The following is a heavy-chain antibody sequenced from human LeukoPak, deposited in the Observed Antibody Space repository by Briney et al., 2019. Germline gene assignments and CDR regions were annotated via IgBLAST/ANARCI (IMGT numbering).Heavy chain of an antibody. J-gene: IGHJ6*03. Sequence: SETLSLTCTVSGGSISSYYWSWIRQPPAKGLEWSGYIYYSGSTNYNPSLKSRVTISVDTSKNQFSLKLSSVTAADTAVYYCAGGGSYYYYYMDVWGKGTTVTISS. V-gene: IGHV4-59*12. D-gene: IGHD1-26*01. CDR1: GGSISSYY. CDR2: IYYSGST. CDR3: AGGGSYYYYYMDV.